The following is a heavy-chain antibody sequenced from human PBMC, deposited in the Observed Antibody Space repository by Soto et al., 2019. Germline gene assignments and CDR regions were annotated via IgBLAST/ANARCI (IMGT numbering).Heavy chain of an antibody. CDR3: ARVRGSGGSSATRPFDP. D-gene: IGHD2-15*01. CDR2: ISAYNGNT. Sequence: ASVKVSCKASGYTFTSYGISWVRQAPGQGLEWMGWISAYNGNTNYAQKLQGRVTMTTDTSTSTAYMELRSLRSDDTAVYYCARVRGSGGSSATRPFDPWGQGXLVTVYS. CDR1: GYTFTSYG. J-gene: IGHJ5*02. V-gene: IGHV1-18*04.